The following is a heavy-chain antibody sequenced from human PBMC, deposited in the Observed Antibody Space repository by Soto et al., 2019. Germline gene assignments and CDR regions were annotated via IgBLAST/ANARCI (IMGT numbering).Heavy chain of an antibody. CDR3: ARSRLQDAFDI. J-gene: IGHJ3*02. CDR2: IIPILGIA. Sequence: GASVNVSCKASGGTFSSYTISWVRQAPGQGLEWMGRIIPILGIANYAQKFQGRVTITADKSTSTAYMELSSLRSEDTAVYYCARSRLQDAFDIWGQGTMVTVSS. V-gene: IGHV1-69*02. CDR1: GGTFSSYT. D-gene: IGHD6-13*01.